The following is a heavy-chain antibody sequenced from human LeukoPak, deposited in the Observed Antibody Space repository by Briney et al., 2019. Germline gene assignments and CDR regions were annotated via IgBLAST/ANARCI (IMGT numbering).Heavy chain of an antibody. CDR1: GFTFSSYA. V-gene: IGHV3-64D*06. D-gene: IGHD7-27*01. CDR2: ITSNGDTT. CDR3: LKDRLGTGDY. Sequence: TGGSLRLSCSASGFTFSSYAMHWVRQAPGKGLEYVSSITSNGDTTYYTDSVKGRFTTSRDNSKNTLYLQMSSLRAEDTAVYYCLKDRLGTGDYWGQGTLVSVSS. J-gene: IGHJ4*02.